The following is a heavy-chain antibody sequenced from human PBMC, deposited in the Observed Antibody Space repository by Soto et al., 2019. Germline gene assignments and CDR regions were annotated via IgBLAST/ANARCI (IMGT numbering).Heavy chain of an antibody. CDR2: ISTNGGST. J-gene: IGHJ4*02. CDR3: AALIVVVMYPDY. V-gene: IGHV3-64*04. Sequence: PGGSLRLSCSASGFTFSIYAMHWVRQAPGKGLEYVSSISTNGGSTDYADSVKGRFTISRDNSKNTLYLQMNSLRAEDTAVYYCAALIVVVMYPDYWGQGTLVTVSS. D-gene: IGHD3-22*01. CDR1: GFTFSIYA.